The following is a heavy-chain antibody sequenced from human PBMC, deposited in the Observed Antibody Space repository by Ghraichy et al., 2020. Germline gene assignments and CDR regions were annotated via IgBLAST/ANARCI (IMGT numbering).Heavy chain of an antibody. Sequence: SETLSLTCAVSGGSISSSNWWSWVRQPPGKGLEWIGEIYHSGSTNYNPYLKSRVTISVDKSKNQFSLKLSSVNAADTAVYYCARVGVVPAAIRWFDPWGQGTLVTVAS. J-gene: IGHJ5*02. D-gene: IGHD2-2*01. V-gene: IGHV4-4*02. CDR1: GGSISSSNW. CDR3: ARVGVVPAAIRWFDP. CDR2: IYHSGST.